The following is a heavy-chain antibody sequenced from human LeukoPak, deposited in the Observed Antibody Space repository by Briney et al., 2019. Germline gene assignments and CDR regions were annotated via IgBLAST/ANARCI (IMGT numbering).Heavy chain of an antibody. CDR2: INPDGRDT. D-gene: IGHD2-21*02. CDR3: TSWGDTTAEYFQR. V-gene: IGHV3-7*01. J-gene: IGHJ1*01. Sequence: TGGSLRLSCVVSGFTFNRCWMNWVRQAPGKGLEWVAHINPDGRDTYYVDSVKGRFTISRDNAQNSMYLQMNSLRDEDTAVYYCTSWGDTTAEYFQRWGQGTLVTVSS. CDR1: GFTFNRCW.